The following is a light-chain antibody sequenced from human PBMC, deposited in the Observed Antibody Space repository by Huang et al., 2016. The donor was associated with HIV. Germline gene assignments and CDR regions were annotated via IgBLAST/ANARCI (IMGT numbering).Light chain of an antibody. CDR3: QQSYSALT. CDR1: QRISAY. J-gene: IGKJ4*01. Sequence: IQMTQSPSSLSASVGDRVTISCRASQRISAYLNWYQHKPGKAPVLLIYAVFSLQNGVPSRFSGSGSGTDFTLTISSLQPEDSATYYCQQSYSALTFGGGTKVEIK. CDR2: AVF. V-gene: IGKV1-39*01.